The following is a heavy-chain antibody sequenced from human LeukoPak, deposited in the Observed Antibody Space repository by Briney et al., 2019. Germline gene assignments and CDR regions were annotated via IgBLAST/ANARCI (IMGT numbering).Heavy chain of an antibody. Sequence: GASVKVSCRASGYTFTSYYMHWVRQAPGQGLEWMGIINPSGGSTSYAQKFQGRVTMTRDTSTSTVYMELSSRRSDDTAVYYCARGTHTYYYDSSGYYYSYWGQGTLVTVSS. CDR2: INPSGGST. J-gene: IGHJ4*02. CDR1: GYTFTSYY. D-gene: IGHD3-22*01. V-gene: IGHV1-46*01. CDR3: ARGTHTYYYDSSGYYYSY.